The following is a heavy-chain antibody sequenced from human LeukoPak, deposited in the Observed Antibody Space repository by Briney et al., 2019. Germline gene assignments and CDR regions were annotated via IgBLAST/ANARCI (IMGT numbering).Heavy chain of an antibody. CDR3: VKDNRRYCTNGVCYGSWGMDV. Sequence: GGSLRLSCAASGFTFDDYAMHWVRQAPGKGLEWVSGISWNSGSIGYVDSAKGRFTISRDNAKNSLYLQMNSLRAEDTAVYYCVKDNRRYCTNGVCYGSWGMDVWGQGTTVTVSS. V-gene: IGHV3-9*01. D-gene: IGHD2-8*01. J-gene: IGHJ6*02. CDR1: GFTFDDYA. CDR2: ISWNSGSI.